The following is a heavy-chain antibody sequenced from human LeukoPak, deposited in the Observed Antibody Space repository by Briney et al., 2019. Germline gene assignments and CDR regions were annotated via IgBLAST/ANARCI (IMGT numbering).Heavy chain of an antibody. CDR3: ARAQAKVWGSYRYRAFDY. V-gene: IGHV1-8*01. D-gene: IGHD3-16*02. J-gene: IGHJ4*02. Sequence: ASVKVSCKASGYTFTSYDINWVRQATRQGLEWMGWMNPNSGNTGYAQKFQGRITMTRNTSISTAYMELSSLRSEDTAVYYCARAQAKVWGSYRYRAFDYWGQGTLVTVSS. CDR1: GYTFTSYD. CDR2: MNPNSGNT.